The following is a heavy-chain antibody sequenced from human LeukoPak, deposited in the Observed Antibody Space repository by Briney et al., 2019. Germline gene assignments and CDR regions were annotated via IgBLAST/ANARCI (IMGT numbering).Heavy chain of an antibody. CDR1: GFTFSSHG. V-gene: IGHV3-74*03. D-gene: IGHD4-17*01. Sequence: GGSLRLSCAASGFTFSSHGMHWVRQAPGKGLLWVSRLSGDGSSTAYADSLTGRFTTSTDNAKHTLYLQMNSLRAEDTAVYFCARASATVPNLLDNWGQGTLVTVSS. J-gene: IGHJ4*02. CDR3: ARASATVPNLLDN. CDR2: LSGDGSST.